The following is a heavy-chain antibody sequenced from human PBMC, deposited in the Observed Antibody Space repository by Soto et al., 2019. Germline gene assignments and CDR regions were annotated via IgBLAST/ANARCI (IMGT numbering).Heavy chain of an antibody. CDR3: ARDGRETYYYDSSGYYRFFDY. D-gene: IGHD3-22*01. CDR1: GYTFTSYY. J-gene: IGHJ4*02. V-gene: IGHV1-46*01. CDR2: INPSGGST. Sequence: QVQLVQSGAEVKKPGASVKVSCKASGYTFTSYYMHWVRQAPGQGLEWMGIINPSGGSTSYAQKFQGRVTMTRDTSTSTVHMELSSLRSEDTAVYYCARDGRETYYYDSSGYYRFFDYWGQGTLVTVSS.